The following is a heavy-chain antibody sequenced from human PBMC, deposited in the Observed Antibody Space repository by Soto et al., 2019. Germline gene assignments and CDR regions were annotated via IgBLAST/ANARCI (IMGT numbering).Heavy chain of an antibody. Sequence: QVQLVQSGAEVKKPGASVKVSCKASGYTFTGYYMHWVRQAPGQGLEWMGWINPNSGGTNYAQKFQGRVTMTRDTSISPAYMELSRLRTDDTAVYYCAIIDYGDYEAIGYWGQGTLVTVSS. CDR2: INPNSGGT. CDR1: GYTFTGYY. J-gene: IGHJ4*02. CDR3: AIIDYGDYEAIGY. D-gene: IGHD4-17*01. V-gene: IGHV1-2*02.